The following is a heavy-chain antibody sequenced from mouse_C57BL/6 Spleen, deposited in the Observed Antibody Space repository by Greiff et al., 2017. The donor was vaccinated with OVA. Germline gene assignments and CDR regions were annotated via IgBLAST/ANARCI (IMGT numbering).Heavy chain of an antibody. V-gene: IGHV5-4*01. J-gene: IGHJ3*01. CDR2: ISDGGSYT. D-gene: IGHD2-2*01. CDR3: ARERSYGYDEAWFAY. Sequence: EVQLVESGGGLVKPGGSLKLSCAASGFTFSSYAMSWVRQTPEKRLEWVATISDGGSYTYYPDNVKGRFTISRENAKNNLYLQRSHLKSEDTAMYYCARERSYGYDEAWFAYWGQGTLVTVSA. CDR1: GFTFSSYA.